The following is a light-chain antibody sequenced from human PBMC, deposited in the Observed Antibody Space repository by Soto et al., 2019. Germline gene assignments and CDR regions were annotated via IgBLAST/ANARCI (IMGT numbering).Light chain of an antibody. CDR3: QQYGTSPRYT. Sequence: ESVLTQSPGTLSLSPGESATLSCRASQNVASAYLAWYQQKPGQAPRLLIYGASSRATGIPDRFSGSGSGTDFTLTINRLEPEDFAVYYCQQYGTSPRYTFGQGTKLEI. CDR1: QNVASAY. CDR2: GAS. J-gene: IGKJ2*01. V-gene: IGKV3-20*01.